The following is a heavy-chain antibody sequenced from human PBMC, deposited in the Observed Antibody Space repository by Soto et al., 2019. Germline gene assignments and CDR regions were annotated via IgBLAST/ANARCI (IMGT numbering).Heavy chain of an antibody. CDR1: GGSISSYY. CDR2: IYYSGST. Sequence: PSETLSLTCTFSGGSISSYYWSWIRQPPGKGLEWIGYIYYSGSTNYNPSLKSRVTISVDTSKNQFSLKLSSVTAADTAVYYCARESSSGGYVDYWGQGTLVTVSS. V-gene: IGHV4-59*01. J-gene: IGHJ4*02. D-gene: IGHD2-15*01. CDR3: ARESSSGGYVDY.